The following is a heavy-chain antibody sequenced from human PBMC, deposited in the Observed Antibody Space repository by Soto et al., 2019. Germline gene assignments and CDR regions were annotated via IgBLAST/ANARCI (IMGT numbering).Heavy chain of an antibody. V-gene: IGHV4-59*11. J-gene: IGHJ3*02. Sequence: QVQLQESGPRLVKPAETLSLTCRVSGVSIGSHFWSWIRQAPGKGPELVGYIYHTVNTNYNPALKSRVTISMDTSENQLYLQLSSVTDADTAVYYCARLQYTLLTALDIWGQGTMVTVSS. CDR2: IYHTVNT. D-gene: IGHD3-16*01. CDR3: ARLQYTLLTALDI. CDR1: GVSIGSHF.